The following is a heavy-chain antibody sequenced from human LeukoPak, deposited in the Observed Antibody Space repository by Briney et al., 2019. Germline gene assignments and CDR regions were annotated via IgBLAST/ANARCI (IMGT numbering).Heavy chain of an antibody. Sequence: ASVKVSCKASGYTFTSYDINWVRQATGQGLGWMGWMNPNSGNTGYAQKFQGRVTITRNTSISTAYMELSSLRSEDAAVYYCARPYSSGFDYWGQGTLVTVSS. CDR3: ARPYSSGFDY. D-gene: IGHD6-19*01. CDR2: MNPNSGNT. V-gene: IGHV1-8*03. CDR1: GYTFTSYD. J-gene: IGHJ4*02.